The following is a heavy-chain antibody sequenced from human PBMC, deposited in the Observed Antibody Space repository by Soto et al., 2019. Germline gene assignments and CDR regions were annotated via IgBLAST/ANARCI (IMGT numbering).Heavy chain of an antibody. CDR1: GFTFSSYA. J-gene: IGHJ4*02. CDR2: ISYDGSNK. Sequence: QVQLVESGGGMVQPGRSLRLSCAASGFTFSSYAMHWVRQAPGKGLEWVAVISYDGSNKYYADSVKGRFTISRDNSKNTLYLQMNSLRAEDTAVYYCARDRGIVGATPLFDYWGQGTLVTVSS. D-gene: IGHD1-26*01. CDR3: ARDRGIVGATPLFDY. V-gene: IGHV3-30-3*01.